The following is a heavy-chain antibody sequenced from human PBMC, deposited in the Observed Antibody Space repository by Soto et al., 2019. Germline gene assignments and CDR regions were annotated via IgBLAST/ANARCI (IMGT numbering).Heavy chain of an antibody. Sequence: QVQLVQSGAEVKKPGASVKVSCKTSGYTFTSYGISWVRQAPGQGLEWMGWISAYNGNTNYAQKVQGRVTMTTNTSTSTVYMELRSLRSDDTAVYYCARRGLFDSMTPFDSWGQGTLVTVSS. J-gene: IGHJ4*02. CDR3: ARRGLFDSMTPFDS. D-gene: IGHD3-10*01. CDR1: GYTFTSYG. V-gene: IGHV1-18*01. CDR2: ISAYNGNT.